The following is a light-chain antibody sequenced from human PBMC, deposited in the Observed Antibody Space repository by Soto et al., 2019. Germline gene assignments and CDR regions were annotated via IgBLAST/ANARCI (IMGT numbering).Light chain of an antibody. V-gene: IGKV3-15*01. J-gene: IGKJ4*01. CDR3: QQYNNWPLT. CDR2: GAS. CDR1: QSVSRD. Sequence: EIVMTQSPATLSVSPGERATLSCRASQSVSRDLAWYQQKPGQAPRLLIYGASARATGIPARFSGSGSGTEFTLTISSLQSEDFAVYYCQQYNNWPLTFGGGTKVDIK.